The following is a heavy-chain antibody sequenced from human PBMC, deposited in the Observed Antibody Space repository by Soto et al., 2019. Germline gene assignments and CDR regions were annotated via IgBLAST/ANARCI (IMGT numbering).Heavy chain of an antibody. CDR3: AREPPGAVDGFDY. J-gene: IGHJ4*01. CDR1: GYIFTNYY. Sequence: QVQLVQSGAEVEKPGASVKVSCKASGYIFTNYYLHWVRQAPGEGLEWMGMINIHNGETGSAQNFRGRVTMTRDPSTSTAYMELTSLKSEYTAIYYCAREPPGAVDGFDYWGHGTLVTVSS. CDR2: INIHNGET. V-gene: IGHV1-46*01. D-gene: IGHD6-19*01.